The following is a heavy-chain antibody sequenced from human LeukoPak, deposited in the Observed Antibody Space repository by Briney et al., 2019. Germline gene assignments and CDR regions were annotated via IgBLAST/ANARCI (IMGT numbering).Heavy chain of an antibody. J-gene: IGHJ3*02. Sequence: SETLSLTCAVYGGSFSGYYWSWIRQPPGKGLEWIGEINHSGSTNYNPSLKSRVTISVDTSKNQFSLKLSSVTAADTAVYYCARPRDDFWSGSDAFDIWGQGTMVTVSS. CDR2: INHSGST. V-gene: IGHV4-34*01. D-gene: IGHD3-3*01. CDR3: ARPRDDFWSGSDAFDI. CDR1: GGSFSGYY.